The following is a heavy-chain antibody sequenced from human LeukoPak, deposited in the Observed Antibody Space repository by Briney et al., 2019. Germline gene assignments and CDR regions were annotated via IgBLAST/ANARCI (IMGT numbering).Heavy chain of an antibody. CDR2: ISGSGDYT. V-gene: IGHV3-23*01. CDR1: GFTFSNFA. CDR3: AKSRARREGSSGSTDY. J-gene: IGHJ4*02. D-gene: IGHD6-19*01. Sequence: GGSLRLSCAASGFTFSNFAMGWVRQAPGKGLEWVSSISGSGDYTYYADSVKGRFTISRDASKNTLYLQMSTLRVDDTAVYYCAKSRARREGSSGSTDYWGQGTLVTVSS.